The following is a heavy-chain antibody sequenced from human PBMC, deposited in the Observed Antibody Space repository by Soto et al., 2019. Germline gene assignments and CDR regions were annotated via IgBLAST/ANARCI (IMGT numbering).Heavy chain of an antibody. J-gene: IGHJ6*03. CDR3: AKDVETGTKYYYYYMDV. CDR2: ISYDGSNK. CDR1: GFTFSSYG. D-gene: IGHD1-7*01. V-gene: IGHV3-30*18. Sequence: GGSLRLSCAASGFTFSSYGMHWVRQAPGKGLEWVAVISYDGSNKYYADSVKGRFTISRDNSKNTLYLQMNSLRAEDTAVYYCAKDVETGTKYYYYYMDVWGKGTTVTVSS.